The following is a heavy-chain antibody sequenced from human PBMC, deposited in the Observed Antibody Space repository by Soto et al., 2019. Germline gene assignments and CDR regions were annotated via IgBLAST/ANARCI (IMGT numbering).Heavy chain of an antibody. CDR1: GVSFSSSE. V-gene: IGHV3-48*03. CDR3: ENDFWSEYC. CDR2: ISGSSSMI. D-gene: IGHD3-3*01. Sequence: GGPLRLSCASSGVSFSSSEMNWVRQAPGRGLEWVSYISGSSSMIYYADSVRGRFTISRDNAKNSLYLQMNGLRAEDTAVYYCENDFWSEYCWGQGNLVTVSA. J-gene: IGHJ4*02.